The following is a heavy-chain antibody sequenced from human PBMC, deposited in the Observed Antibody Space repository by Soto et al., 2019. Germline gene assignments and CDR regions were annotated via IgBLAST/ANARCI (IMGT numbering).Heavy chain of an antibody. CDR2: ISAYSGQT. CDR3: ARDTGNHLDY. J-gene: IGHJ4*02. V-gene: IGHV1-18*01. Sequence: ASVKVSCKASGYTFTRYCIRWVRQAPGQGLEWMGWISAYSGQTNYAQKLQGRVTMTPDTSTSTAYMELRILRSDDTVVYYCARDTGNHLDYWGQGTMVTVSS. D-gene: IGHD4-4*01. CDR1: GYTFTRYC.